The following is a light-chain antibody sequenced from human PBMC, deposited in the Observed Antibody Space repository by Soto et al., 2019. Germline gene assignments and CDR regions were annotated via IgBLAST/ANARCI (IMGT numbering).Light chain of an antibody. CDR3: QQYTSLPYT. V-gene: IGKV1-5*03. CDR1: QSISSW. CDR2: KAS. J-gene: IGKJ2*01. Sequence: DIQMTQSPSTLSASVGDRVTITCRASQSISSWLAWYQQIPGKAPKLLIHKASSLESGVPSRFSGTGSGTEFTLTIRSLQPDDFATYYCQQYTSLPYTFGQGTKLEIK.